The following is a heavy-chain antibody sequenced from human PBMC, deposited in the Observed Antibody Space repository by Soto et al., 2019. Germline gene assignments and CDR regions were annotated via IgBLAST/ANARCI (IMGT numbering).Heavy chain of an antibody. CDR1: GGSISSYY. J-gene: IGHJ6*03. CDR2: IYYSGST. Sequence: SETLSLTCTVSGGSISSYYWSWIRRPPGKGLEWIGYIYYSGSTNYNPSLKSRVTISVDTSKNQFSLKLSSVTAADTAVYYCASGIYSGYVHNIPQNYYMDVWGKGTTVTVSS. CDR3: ASGIYSGYVHNIPQNYYMDV. D-gene: IGHD5-12*01. V-gene: IGHV4-59*01.